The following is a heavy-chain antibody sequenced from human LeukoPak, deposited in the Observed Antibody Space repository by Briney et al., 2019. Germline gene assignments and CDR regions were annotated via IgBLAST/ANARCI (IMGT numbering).Heavy chain of an antibody. V-gene: IGHV1-69*05. CDR3: ARGHAGGYYYYMDV. CDR2: IIPIFGTA. J-gene: IGHJ6*03. CDR1: GGTFSSYA. D-gene: IGHD3-16*01. Sequence: ASVKVSCKASGGTFSSYAISWVRQAPGQGLEWMGGIIPIFGTANYAQKFQGRVTITTDESTSTAYMELSSLRSDDTAVYYCARGHAGGYYYYMDVWGKGTTVTVSS.